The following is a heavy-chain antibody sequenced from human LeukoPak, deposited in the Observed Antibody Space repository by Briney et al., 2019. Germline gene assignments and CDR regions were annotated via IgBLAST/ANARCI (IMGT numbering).Heavy chain of an antibody. J-gene: IGHJ4*02. CDR1: GFTFSSYS. D-gene: IGHD6-13*01. V-gene: IGHV3-48*01. CDR2: ISSSSSTI. Sequence: PGGSLRLSCAASGFTFSSYSMNWVRQAPGKGLEWVSYISSSSSTIYYADSVKGRFTISRDNAKNSLYLQMNSLRAEDTAVYYCAKGSIAAAGRPYDYWGQGTLVTVSS. CDR3: AKGSIAAAGRPYDY.